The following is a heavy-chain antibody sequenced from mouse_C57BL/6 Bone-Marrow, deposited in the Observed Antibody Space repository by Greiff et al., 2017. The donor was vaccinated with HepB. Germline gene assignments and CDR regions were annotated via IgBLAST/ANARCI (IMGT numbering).Heavy chain of an antibody. CDR1: GFNIKDDY. Sequence: VHVKQSGAELVRPGASVKLSCTASGFNIKDDYMHWVKQRPEQGLEWIGWIDPENGDTEYASKFQGKATITADTSSNTAYLQLSSLTSEDTAVYYCTTLYDYAAYWGQGTLVTVSA. V-gene: IGHV14-4*01. CDR3: TTLYDYAAY. D-gene: IGHD2-4*01. CDR2: IDPENGDT. J-gene: IGHJ3*01.